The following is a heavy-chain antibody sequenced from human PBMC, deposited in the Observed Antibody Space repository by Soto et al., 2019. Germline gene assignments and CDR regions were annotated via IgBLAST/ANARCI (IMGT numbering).Heavy chain of an antibody. CDR1: GGSISSYY. V-gene: IGHV4-59*01. CDR2: IYYSGST. CDR3: ARVPAS. Sequence: PSETLSLTCTVSGGSISSYYWSWIRQPPGKGLEWIGYIYYSGSTNYNPSLKSRVTISVDTSKNQFSLKLSSVTAADTAVYYCARVPASWGQGTLVTVSS. J-gene: IGHJ4*02.